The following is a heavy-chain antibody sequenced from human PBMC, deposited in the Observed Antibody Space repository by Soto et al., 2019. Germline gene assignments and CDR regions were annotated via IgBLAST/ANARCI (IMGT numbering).Heavy chain of an antibody. D-gene: IGHD2-15*01. Sequence: ASVKVSCKASRYTFTRYGISWVRQAPGQGLERMGWISAYNDNTKYGQKFQGRVTMTTDTSTSTAYMELRSLTSDDTAMYYCASEGFCSSGSCALYSHDFFGMDVWGQGTTVTASS. V-gene: IGHV1-18*01. J-gene: IGHJ6*02. CDR3: ASEGFCSSGSCALYSHDFFGMDV. CDR2: ISAYNDNT. CDR1: RYTFTRYG.